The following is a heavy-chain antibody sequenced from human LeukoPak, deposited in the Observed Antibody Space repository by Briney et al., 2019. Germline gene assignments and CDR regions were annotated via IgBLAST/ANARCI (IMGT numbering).Heavy chain of an antibody. CDR2: IYTSGST. V-gene: IGHV4-61*02. Sequence: SQTLSLTCTVSGGSISSGSYYWSWIRQPAGKGLEWIGRIYTSGSTNYNPSLKSRVTISVDTSKNQFSLKLSSVTAADTAVYYSARAPPSNYVDYWGQGTLVTVSS. D-gene: IGHD4-11*01. CDR1: GGSISSGSYY. J-gene: IGHJ4*02. CDR3: ARAPPSNYVDY.